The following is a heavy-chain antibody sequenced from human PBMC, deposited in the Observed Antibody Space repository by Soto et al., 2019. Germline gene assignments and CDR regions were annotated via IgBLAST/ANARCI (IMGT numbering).Heavy chain of an antibody. CDR1: GFTFSSYT. D-gene: IGHD5-12*01. V-gene: IGHV3-23*01. J-gene: IGHJ4*02. CDR2: ITGSGGST. Sequence: EVQLLESGGGLAQPGGSVRLSCAASGFTFSSYTMSWVRQAPGKGLEWVSAITGSGGSTYYADSVKGRFTISRDNSKNTLYLQMSSLRAEDGAVYHCAKNSEATIRVGFDYWGRGTLVTVSP. CDR3: AKNSEATIRVGFDY.